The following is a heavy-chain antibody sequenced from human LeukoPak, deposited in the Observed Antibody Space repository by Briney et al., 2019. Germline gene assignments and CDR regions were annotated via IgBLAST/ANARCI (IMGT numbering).Heavy chain of an antibody. V-gene: IGHV4-30-4*08. J-gene: IGHJ4*02. CDR3: ARERGYYYDSSGYYYFDY. Sequence: SETLSLTCTVSGGSISRGDYYWSWIRQPPGKGLEWIGYIYYSGSTYYNPSLKSRVTISVDTSKNQFSLKLSSVTAADTAVYYCARERGYYYDSSGYYYFDYWGQGTLVTASS. CDR1: GGSISRGDYY. D-gene: IGHD3-22*01. CDR2: IYYSGST.